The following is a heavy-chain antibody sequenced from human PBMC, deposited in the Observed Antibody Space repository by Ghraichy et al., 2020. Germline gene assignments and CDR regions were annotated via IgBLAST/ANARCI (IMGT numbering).Heavy chain of an antibody. CDR1: GFSFSNYW. J-gene: IGHJ1*01. D-gene: IGHD3-22*01. V-gene: IGHV3-74*01. CDR3: ARAADYDSSLS. Sequence: GESLNISCAASGFSFSNYWMHWVRQAPGKGLVWVSRINTDGTTTSYVDSVEGRFTMTRDNAKNTLFLQMNSLRVEDTAVYYCARAADYDSSLSWGRGNLVTVSS. CDR2: INTDGTTT.